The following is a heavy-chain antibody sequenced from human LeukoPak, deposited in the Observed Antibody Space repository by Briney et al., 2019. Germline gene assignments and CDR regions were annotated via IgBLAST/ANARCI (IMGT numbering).Heavy chain of an antibody. J-gene: IGHJ3*02. Sequence: ASVKVSCKASGYTFTSYDINWVRQATGQGLEWMGWMNPNSGNTGYAQKLQGRVTMTRNTSISTAYMELSSLRSEDTAVYYCARGNRGADAFDIWGQGTMVTVSS. D-gene: IGHD2/OR15-2a*01. CDR3: ARGNRGADAFDI. CDR2: MNPNSGNT. V-gene: IGHV1-8*01. CDR1: GYTFTSYD.